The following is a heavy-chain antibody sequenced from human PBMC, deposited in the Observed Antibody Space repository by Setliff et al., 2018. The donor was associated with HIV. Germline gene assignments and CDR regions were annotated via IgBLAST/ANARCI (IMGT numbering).Heavy chain of an antibody. D-gene: IGHD3-10*01. Sequence: GSLRLSCAASGFTFSDHYMDWVRQAPGKGLEWVGRTTNKADSYNTNYAASVKGRFTIARDDSKKSLYLQLDSLSVEDTAVYYCASGALLPTIDYWGRGTLVTVSS. CDR1: GFTFSDHY. V-gene: IGHV3-72*01. CDR2: TTNKADSYNT. CDR3: ASGALLPTIDY. J-gene: IGHJ4*02.